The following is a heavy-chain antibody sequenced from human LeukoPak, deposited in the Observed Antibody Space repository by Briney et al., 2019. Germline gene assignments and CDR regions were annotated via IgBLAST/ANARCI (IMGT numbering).Heavy chain of an antibody. Sequence: ASVKVSCKASGYTFTSYGISWVRQAPGQGLEWMGWISAYNGNTNYAQKLRGRVTMTTDTSTSTAYMELRSLRSDDTAVYYCARDRRAIATAGEYYFDYWGQGTLVTVSS. D-gene: IGHD6-13*01. J-gene: IGHJ4*02. CDR1: GYTFTSYG. CDR2: ISAYNGNT. V-gene: IGHV1-18*01. CDR3: ARDRRAIATAGEYYFDY.